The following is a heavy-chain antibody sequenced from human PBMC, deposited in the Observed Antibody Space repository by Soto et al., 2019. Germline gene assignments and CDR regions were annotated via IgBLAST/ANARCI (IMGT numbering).Heavy chain of an antibody. CDR2: ISYDGSNK. V-gene: IGHV3-30*18. J-gene: IGHJ4*02. D-gene: IGHD6-19*01. CDR1: GFTFSSYG. Sequence: QVQLVESGGGVVQPGRSLRLSCAASGFTFSSYGMHWVSQAPGKGLEWVAFISYDGSNKYYADSVKGRFTISRDNSKNTLYLQMNSLRPEDTAVYYCAKDAPQGRTVGGLYYWGQGILVTVSS. CDR3: AKDAPQGRTVGGLYY.